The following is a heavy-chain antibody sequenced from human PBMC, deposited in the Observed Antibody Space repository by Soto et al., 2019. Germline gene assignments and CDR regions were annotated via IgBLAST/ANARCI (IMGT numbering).Heavy chain of an antibody. D-gene: IGHD1-26*01. CDR3: ARDTGEGYNWFDP. J-gene: IGHJ5*02. V-gene: IGHV3-33*01. CDR1: GFTLSSYG. Sequence: QVQLVESGGGVVQPGRSLRLSCAASGFTLSSYGMQWVRQAPGKGLEWVAVIWYDGSNKYYADSVKGRFTISRDNSKNTLYLQMNSLRAEDTAVYYCARDTGEGYNWFDPWGQGTLVTVSS. CDR2: IWYDGSNK.